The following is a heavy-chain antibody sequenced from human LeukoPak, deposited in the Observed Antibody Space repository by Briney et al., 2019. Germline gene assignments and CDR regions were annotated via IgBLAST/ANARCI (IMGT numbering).Heavy chain of an antibody. Sequence: GGSLRLSCAASGFTFNTYAMHWVRQAPGKGLEWVAVIPFDGSNKYYADSVQGRFTISRDNSKNTLYMQMHSLRAEDTAVYYCARAERGTTVRGLTDYYYYTMDVWGQGATVTVSS. V-gene: IGHV3-30-3*01. CDR1: GFTFNTYA. CDR2: IPFDGSNK. CDR3: ARAERGTTVRGLTDYYYYTMDV. D-gene: IGHD3-10*01. J-gene: IGHJ6*02.